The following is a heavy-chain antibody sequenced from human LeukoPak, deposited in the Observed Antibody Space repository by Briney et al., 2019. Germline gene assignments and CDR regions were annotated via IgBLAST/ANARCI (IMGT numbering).Heavy chain of an antibody. D-gene: IGHD3-3*01. Sequence: SETLSLICTVSGGSINSYYWNWIRQPAGKGLEWIGHIYNRGSTKYNPSLKSRVTMSIDTSKNQFSLNLYSVTAADTAVYYCATNYTAGSAFDSWGQRTLVTVSS. J-gene: IGHJ4*02. V-gene: IGHV4-4*07. CDR1: GGSINSYY. CDR3: ATNYTAGSAFDS. CDR2: IYNRGST.